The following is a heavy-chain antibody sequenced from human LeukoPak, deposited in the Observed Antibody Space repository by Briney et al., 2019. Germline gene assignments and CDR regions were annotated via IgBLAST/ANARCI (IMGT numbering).Heavy chain of an antibody. V-gene: IGHV1-69*13. CDR1: GGTFSSYA. D-gene: IGHD2-21*01. Sequence: SVKVSCKASGGTFSSYAISWVRQAPGQGLEWMGGIIPIFGTANYAQKFQGRVTITADESTSTAYMELSSLRSEDTAVYYCASEGAYCGGDCYSLYFDYWGQGTLVTVSS. CDR3: ASEGAYCGGDCYSLYFDY. J-gene: IGHJ4*02. CDR2: IIPIFGTA.